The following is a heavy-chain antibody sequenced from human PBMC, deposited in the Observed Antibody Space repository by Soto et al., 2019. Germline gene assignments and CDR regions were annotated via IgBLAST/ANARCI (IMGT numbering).Heavy chain of an antibody. Sequence: QVQLVESGGGVVQPGTSLKLSCATSGFIFTSFGMHWLRQAPGKGLEWVAVISYDGIDENYADSVKGRFANSRDQSKSTVYLHMNTLRVEDTAVYYCAKDFREMATVAPDVYWAQGTLVTVSS. J-gene: IGHJ4*02. CDR1: GFIFTSFG. V-gene: IGHV3-30*18. D-gene: IGHD6-19*01. CDR3: AKDFREMATVAPDVY. CDR2: ISYDGIDE.